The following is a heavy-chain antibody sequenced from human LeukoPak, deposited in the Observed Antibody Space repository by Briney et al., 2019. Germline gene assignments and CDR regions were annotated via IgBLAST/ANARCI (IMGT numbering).Heavy chain of an antibody. CDR1: GGTFSSYT. Sequence: ASVKVSCKASGGTFSSYTISWVRQAPGQGLEWMGRIIPILGIANYALKFQGRVTITADKSTSTAYMELSSLRSEDTAVYYCARDMVRGVITGYYFDYWGQGTLVTVSS. D-gene: IGHD3-10*01. J-gene: IGHJ4*02. CDR2: IIPILGIA. CDR3: ARDMVRGVITGYYFDY. V-gene: IGHV1-69*04.